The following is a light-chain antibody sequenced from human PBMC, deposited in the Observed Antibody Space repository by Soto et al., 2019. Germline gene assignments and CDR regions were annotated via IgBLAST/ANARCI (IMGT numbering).Light chain of an antibody. V-gene: IGLV1-47*01. J-gene: IGLJ2*01. CDR3: AAWDDTLNALL. CDR2: RNN. Sequence: QSVLTQPPSASGTPGQRVTISCSGSSSNIGSNYIYWYQQLPGTAPKVLIYRNNQRPSGVPDRFSGSKSGTSASLAISGLRSGDEADYYCAAWDDTLNALLFGGGTKLTVL. CDR1: SSNIGSNY.